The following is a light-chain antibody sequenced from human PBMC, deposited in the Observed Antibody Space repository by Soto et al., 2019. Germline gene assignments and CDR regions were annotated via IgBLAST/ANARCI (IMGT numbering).Light chain of an antibody. CDR3: QQYEDYPLT. CDR1: HNINNR. V-gene: IGKV1-16*01. J-gene: IGKJ4*01. Sequence: DIHMTQAPSSLSASLGDTVIITCRANHNINNRLGWFQQTPGKARKSPIYRASNLQSGVPSRFIGWGSGTEFTLTINSLQPEDFATYFCQQYEDYPLTFGGGTRVDIK. CDR2: RAS.